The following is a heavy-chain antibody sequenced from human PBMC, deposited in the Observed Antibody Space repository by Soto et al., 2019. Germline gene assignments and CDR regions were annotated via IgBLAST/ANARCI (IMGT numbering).Heavy chain of an antibody. D-gene: IGHD6-6*01. CDR1: GFTFSSYA. J-gene: IGHJ4*02. V-gene: IGHV3-23*01. CDR3: AKSLSDRPDYFDY. CDR2: ISGSGGSP. Sequence: GGSLRLSCAASGFTFSSYAMSWVRQAPGKGLEWGSAISGSGGSPYYADSVKGRFTISRDNSKNKLYLPMNSLRAEDTAEYYCAKSLSDRPDYFDYWGQGTLVTVSS.